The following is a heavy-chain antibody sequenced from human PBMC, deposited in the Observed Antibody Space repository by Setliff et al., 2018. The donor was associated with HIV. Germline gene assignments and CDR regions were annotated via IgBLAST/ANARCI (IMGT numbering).Heavy chain of an antibody. Sequence: ASVKVSCKASGYTFTSYAMHWVRQAPGQRLEWMGWINAGNGNTKYSQKFQGRVTITRDTSTTTTYMALSSLRTDDTAVYYCARVGPWYYKSSGYLASWDYWGQGTLVTVSS. D-gene: IGHD3-22*01. J-gene: IGHJ4*02. V-gene: IGHV1-3*01. CDR1: GYTFTSYA. CDR3: ARVGPWYYKSSGYLASWDY. CDR2: INAGNGNT.